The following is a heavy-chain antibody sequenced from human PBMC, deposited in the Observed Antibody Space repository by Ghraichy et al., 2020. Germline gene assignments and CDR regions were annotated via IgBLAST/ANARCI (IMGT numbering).Heavy chain of an antibody. V-gene: IGHV3-23*01. CDR1: GFTFSSYA. CDR3: ARDHAGAYYYYAMDV. CDR2: ISGSGGST. D-gene: IGHD2-8*02. Sequence: GGSLRLSCAASGFTFSSYAMSWVRQAPGKGLEWVSAISGSGGSTYYADSVKGRFTISRDNSKNTLYLQMNSLRAEDTAVYYCARDHAGAYYYYAMDVWGQGPTVTVSS. J-gene: IGHJ6*02.